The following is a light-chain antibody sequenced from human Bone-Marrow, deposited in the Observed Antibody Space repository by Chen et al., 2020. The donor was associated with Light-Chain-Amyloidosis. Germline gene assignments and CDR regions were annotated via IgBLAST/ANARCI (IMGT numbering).Light chain of an antibody. CDR2: GAS. CDR1: QGIGND. Sequence: AIQMTQSPSSLSASVGDRVTITCRASQGIGNDLGWYQQRPGKAPKLLIYGASSLQSGVPSRFSGSGAGTDFTLTIRSLQPEDFATYYCLEDFRYTRTFGQGTKVEI. V-gene: IGKV1-6*01. J-gene: IGKJ2*02. CDR3: LEDFRYTRT.